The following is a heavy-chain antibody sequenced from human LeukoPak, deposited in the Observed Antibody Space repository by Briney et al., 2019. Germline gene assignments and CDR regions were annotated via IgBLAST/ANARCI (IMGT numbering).Heavy chain of an antibody. CDR2: INPNSGGT. J-gene: IGHJ4*02. CDR1: GYTFTGYY. Sequence: ASVKVSCKASGYTFTGYYMHWVRQAPGQGLEWMGWINPNSGGTNYAQKFQGRATMTRDTSISTAYMELSRLRSDDTAVCYCARVRYCTNGVCYSPFDYWGQGTLVTVSS. CDR3: ARVRYCTNGVCYSPFDY. D-gene: IGHD2-8*01. V-gene: IGHV1-2*02.